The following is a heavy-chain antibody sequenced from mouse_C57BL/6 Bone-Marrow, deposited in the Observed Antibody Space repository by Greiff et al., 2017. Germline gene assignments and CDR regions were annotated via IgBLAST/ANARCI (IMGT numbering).Heavy chain of an antibody. J-gene: IGHJ3*01. CDR1: GFTFSDYG. CDR3: AAKRFRRTGFDY. V-gene: IGHV5-17*01. CDR2: ISRGSSTI. Sequence: EVQRVESGGGLVKPGGSLKLSCAASGFTFSDYGMHWVRQAPEKGLEWVAYISRGSSTIYYADTVKGRFTISRDNATNTLFLQMTSLMSEDTAMYYCAAKRFRRTGFDYWGRGTLITVSA.